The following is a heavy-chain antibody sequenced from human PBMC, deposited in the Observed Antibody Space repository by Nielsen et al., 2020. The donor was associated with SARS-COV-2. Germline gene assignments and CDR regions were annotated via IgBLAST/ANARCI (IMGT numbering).Heavy chain of an antibody. Sequence: GGSLRLSCAASGFTFDDYGMSWVRQAPGKGLEWVSGINWNGGSTGYADSVKGRFTISRDNAKNSLYLQMNSLRAEDTALYYCASLGGLLWFGEYEHKGDYWGQGTLVTVSS. V-gene: IGHV3-20*04. CDR1: GFTFDDYG. CDR2: INWNGGST. CDR3: ASLGGLLWFGEYEHKGDY. J-gene: IGHJ4*02. D-gene: IGHD3-10*01.